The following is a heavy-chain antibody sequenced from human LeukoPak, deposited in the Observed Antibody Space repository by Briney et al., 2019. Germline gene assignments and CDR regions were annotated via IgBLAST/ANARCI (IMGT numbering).Heavy chain of an antibody. CDR2: VFYSGST. J-gene: IGHJ4*02. CDR3: ARSVTGYYYDSSGYYDY. V-gene: IGHV4-59*12. Sequence: GSLRLSCAASGFTFSSYAMSWVRQAPGKGLEWIGYVFYSGSTNYNPSLKSRVTISVDTSKNQFSLKLSSVTAADTAVYYCARSVTGYYYDSSGYYDYWGQGTLVTVSS. CDR1: GFTFSSYA. D-gene: IGHD3-22*01.